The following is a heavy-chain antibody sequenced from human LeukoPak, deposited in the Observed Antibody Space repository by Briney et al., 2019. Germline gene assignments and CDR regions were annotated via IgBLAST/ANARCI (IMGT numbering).Heavy chain of an antibody. CDR1: GGSISSSSYY. CDR3: ARDPSITGMYNWFDP. V-gene: IGHV4-39*07. J-gene: IGHJ5*02. D-gene: IGHD1-20*01. Sequence: SETLSLTCTVSGGSISSSSYYWGWIRQPPGKGLEWIGSIYYSGSTYYNPSPKSRVTISVDTSKNQFSLKLSSVTAADTAVYYCARDPSITGMYNWFDPWGQGTLVTVSS. CDR2: IYYSGST.